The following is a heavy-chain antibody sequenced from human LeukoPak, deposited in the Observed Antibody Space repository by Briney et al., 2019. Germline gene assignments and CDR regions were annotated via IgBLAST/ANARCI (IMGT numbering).Heavy chain of an antibody. CDR2: ISTSSSTI. Sequence: GGSLRLSCAASGFTFSNYRMNWVRQAPRKGLEWVSYISTSSSTIYYADSVKGRFTISRDNARNSLYLQMNSLRAEDTAVYYCAGHIWSASGSHYMPTDYWGQGTLVTVSS. CDR1: GFTFSNYR. J-gene: IGHJ4*02. D-gene: IGHD3-10*01. CDR3: AGHIWSASGSHYMPTDY. V-gene: IGHV3-48*01.